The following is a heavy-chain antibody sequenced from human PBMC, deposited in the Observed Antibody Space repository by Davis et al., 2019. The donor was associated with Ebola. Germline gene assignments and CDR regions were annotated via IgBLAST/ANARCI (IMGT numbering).Heavy chain of an antibody. Sequence: GESLKISCAASGFTLRTSWMSWVRQAPGKGLEWVANIKQDGSETYYGDFVEGRFTISRANSKNTVYLQMNSLRPDDTATYYCAIDADFGEYGWFDPWGQGTLVIVSS. J-gene: IGHJ5*02. V-gene: IGHV3-7*01. D-gene: IGHD4-17*01. CDR1: GFTLRTSW. CDR3: AIDADFGEYGWFDP. CDR2: IKQDGSET.